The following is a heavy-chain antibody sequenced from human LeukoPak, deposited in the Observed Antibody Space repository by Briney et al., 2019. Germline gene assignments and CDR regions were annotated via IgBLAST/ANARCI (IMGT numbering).Heavy chain of an antibody. CDR1: GGSISSYY. CDR2: IYYSGST. D-gene: IGHD6-13*01. V-gene: IGHV4-59*01. Sequence: SETLSLTCTVSGGSISSYYWSWIRQPPGKGLEWIGYIYYSGSTNYNPSLKSRVTISVDTSKNQFSLKLSSVTAADTAVYYCARDRSSSWLAIDYWGQGTLVTVSS. CDR3: ARDRSSSWLAIDY. J-gene: IGHJ4*02.